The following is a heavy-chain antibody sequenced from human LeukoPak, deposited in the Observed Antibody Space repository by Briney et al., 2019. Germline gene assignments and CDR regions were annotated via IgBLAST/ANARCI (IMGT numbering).Heavy chain of an antibody. CDR3: AARPYCTTATCPKTNWFDP. CDR1: GFTFSSYW. V-gene: IGHV3-74*01. D-gene: IGHD2-8*01. CDR2: INSDGSST. Sequence: TGGSLRLSCAASGFTFSSYWMHWVRQAPGKGLVWVSRINSDGSSTGYADSVKGRFTISRDNSKNTLYLQMSSLRADGTAVYYCAARPYCTTATCPKTNWFDPWGQGTLVTVSS. J-gene: IGHJ5*02.